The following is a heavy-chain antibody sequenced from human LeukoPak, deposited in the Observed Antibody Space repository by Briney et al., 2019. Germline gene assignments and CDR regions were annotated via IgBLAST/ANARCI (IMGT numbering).Heavy chain of an antibody. CDR2: INPNSGGT. V-gene: IGHV1-2*02. CDR3: ARRSWGFLAIDY. J-gene: IGHJ4*02. D-gene: IGHD2-15*01. Sequence: ASVKVSCKASGYTFTGYYMHWVRQAPGQGLEWMGWINPNSGGTNYAQRFQGRVTMTRDTSISTAYMELSRLRSDDTAVYYCARRSWGFLAIDYWGQGTLVTVSS. CDR1: GYTFTGYY.